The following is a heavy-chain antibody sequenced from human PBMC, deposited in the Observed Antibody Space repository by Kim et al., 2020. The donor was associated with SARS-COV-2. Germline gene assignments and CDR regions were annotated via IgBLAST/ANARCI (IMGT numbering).Heavy chain of an antibody. J-gene: IGHJ6*02. D-gene: IGHD3-10*01. V-gene: IGHV4-4*02. Sequence: SETLSLTCAVSGGSISSSNWWSWVRQPPGKGLEWIGENYHSGSTNYNPSLKSRVTISVDKSKNQFSLTLSSVTAADTAVYYCARSLRGVMSHYGMAVWGQGTTVTVSS. CDR3: ARSLRGVMSHYGMAV. CDR1: GGSISSSNW. CDR2: NYHSGST.